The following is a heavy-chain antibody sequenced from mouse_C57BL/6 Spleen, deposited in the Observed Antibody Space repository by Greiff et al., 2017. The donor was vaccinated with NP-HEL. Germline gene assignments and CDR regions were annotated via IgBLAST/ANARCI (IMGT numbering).Heavy chain of an antibody. CDR2: IDPSDSYT. CDR1: GYTFTSYW. CDR3: ASIYYGNYVDWYFDV. V-gene: IGHV1-69*01. J-gene: IGHJ1*03. D-gene: IGHD2-1*01. Sequence: VQLQQPGAELVMPGASVKLSCKASGYTFTSYWMHWVKQRPGQGLEWIGEIDPSDSYTNYNQKFKGKSTLTVDKSSSTAYMQLSSLTSEDSAVYYCASIYYGNYVDWYFDVWGTGTTVTVST.